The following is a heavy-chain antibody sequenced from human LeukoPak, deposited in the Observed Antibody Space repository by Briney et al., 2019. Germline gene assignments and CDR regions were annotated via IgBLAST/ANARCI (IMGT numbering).Heavy chain of an antibody. D-gene: IGHD2-21*02. J-gene: IGHJ5*02. V-gene: IGHV3-23*01. CDR3: ARDPNAYCGGDCYNYWFDP. Sequence: GGSLRLSCAASGFTFSSYAMSWVRQAPGKGLECISGFSGSGGSTYYADSVKGRFTISRDNSKNTLYLQMNSLRAEDTAVYYCARDPNAYCGGDCYNYWFDPWGQGTLVTVSS. CDR2: FSGSGGST. CDR1: GFTFSSYA.